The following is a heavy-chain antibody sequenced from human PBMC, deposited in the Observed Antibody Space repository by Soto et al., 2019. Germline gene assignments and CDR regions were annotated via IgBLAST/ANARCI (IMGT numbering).Heavy chain of an antibody. V-gene: IGHV1-58*01. J-gene: IGHJ4*02. CDR1: GLAFTSSA. CDR2: IAVGSGYT. Sequence: SVKVSCKASGLAFTSSAFHWVRQASGQRLEWIGWIAVGSGYTNYAQRFQDRVTLTRDMSTATTYMELSRLTSEDTAIYYCAADATAWQQMVPSDYWGQGTLVTVSS. D-gene: IGHD2-8*01. CDR3: AADATAWQQMVPSDY.